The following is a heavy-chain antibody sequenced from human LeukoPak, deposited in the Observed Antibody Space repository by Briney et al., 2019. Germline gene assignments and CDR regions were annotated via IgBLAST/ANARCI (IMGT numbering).Heavy chain of an antibody. D-gene: IGHD2-2*01. CDR1: GDSVSSNSVA. J-gene: IGHJ4*01. V-gene: IGHV6-1*01. CDR3: WRDHYCCSFSCSFYL. Sequence: SQTLSLTCAISGDSVSSNSVAWNWIRQSPSRGLEWLGRTYYRSQWYNEYAASVRSRITINPDTSRNQFSLQLNSVTPEDTAMFFLWRDHYCCSFSCSFYLWGQGTLVTVSS. CDR2: TYYRSQWYN.